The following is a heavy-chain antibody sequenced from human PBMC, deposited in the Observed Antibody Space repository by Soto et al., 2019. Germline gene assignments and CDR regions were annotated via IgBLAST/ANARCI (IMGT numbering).Heavy chain of an antibody. Sequence: QVQLQESGPGLVKPSETLSLTCTVSGGSISSYYWSWIRQPAGKGLEWIGRIYTSGSTNYNPSLKSRVTMSVDTSKNQFSLKLTSVTAADTAVYYCARTLSLLRFLRMEMAWFDPWGQGTLVTVSS. V-gene: IGHV4-4*07. D-gene: IGHD3-3*01. CDR2: IYTSGST. J-gene: IGHJ5*02. CDR3: ARTLSLLRFLRMEMAWFDP. CDR1: GGSISSYY.